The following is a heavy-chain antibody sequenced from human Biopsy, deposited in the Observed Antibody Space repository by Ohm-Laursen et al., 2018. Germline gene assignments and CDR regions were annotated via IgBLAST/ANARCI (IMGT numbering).Heavy chain of an antibody. V-gene: IGHV3-9*01. CDR2: IKWNSGKI. CDR3: ARDTGTMVRGVLYQ. D-gene: IGHD3-10*01. J-gene: IGHJ4*02. CDR1: GFNLGDYA. Sequence: SLRLSCAASGFNLGDYAMHWVRQVPGKGLEWVSGIKWNSGKIDYADSVRGRFTISRDNAKNSLYLHMNGLRTEDSAFYYCARDTGTMVRGVLYQWGQGTQVTVSS.